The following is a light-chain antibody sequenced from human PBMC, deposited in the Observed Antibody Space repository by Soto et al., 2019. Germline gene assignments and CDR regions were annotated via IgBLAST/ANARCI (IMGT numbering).Light chain of an antibody. Sequence: DIQMTQSPSSLSASVGDRVTITCQASQDISNYLNWYQQKPGKAPKLLIYDASNLETGVSTRVSESVSGTDFTLTINRLQPEDIASYYCQQYDSLPFTFGGGAKVEI. J-gene: IGKJ4*01. CDR2: DAS. CDR3: QQYDSLPFT. V-gene: IGKV1-33*01. CDR1: QDISNY.